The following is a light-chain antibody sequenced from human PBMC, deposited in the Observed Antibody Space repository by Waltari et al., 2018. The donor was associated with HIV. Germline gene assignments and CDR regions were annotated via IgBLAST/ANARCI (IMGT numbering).Light chain of an antibody. V-gene: IGLV2-14*01. J-gene: IGLJ2*01. Sequence: QSALTQPASVSGSPGQSITISCTGTSSDVGGYNYVSWYQQTPGKAPKLMIYEGINRPSGCSNRFSCSKSGNTASLTISGLQAEDEADYYCSSYTSSSVVFGGGTKLTVL. CDR2: EGI. CDR3: SSYTSSSVV. CDR1: SSDVGGYNY.